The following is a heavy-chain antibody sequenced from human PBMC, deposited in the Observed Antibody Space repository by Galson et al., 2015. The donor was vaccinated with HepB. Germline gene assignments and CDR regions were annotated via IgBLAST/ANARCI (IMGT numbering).Heavy chain of an antibody. D-gene: IGHD1-26*01. CDR3: ARGGGSYDGSYFDY. J-gene: IGHJ4*02. CDR2: IYYSGST. Sequence: TLSLTCTVSGGSISSYYWSWIRQPPGKGLEWIGYIYYSGSTNYNPSLKSRVTISVDTSKNQFSLKLSSVTAADTAVYYCARGGGSYDGSYFDYWGQGTLVTVSS. V-gene: IGHV4-59*01. CDR1: GGSISSYY.